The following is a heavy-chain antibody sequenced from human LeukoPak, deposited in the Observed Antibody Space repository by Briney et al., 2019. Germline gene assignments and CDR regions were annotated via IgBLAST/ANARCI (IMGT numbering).Heavy chain of an antibody. D-gene: IGHD6-13*01. CDR2: ISGRDGRT. Sequence: QAGGSLRLSCAVSGLTFYTYAMSWVRQAPGKGLEWVSAISGRDGRTYYSDSVKGRFTISRDNSQNTLYLQMNTLRAEDTAVYYCSTSPSFGSSWYRFNYWGQGALVIVSS. CDR1: GLTFYTYA. J-gene: IGHJ4*02. CDR3: STSPSFGSSWYRFNY. V-gene: IGHV3-23*01.